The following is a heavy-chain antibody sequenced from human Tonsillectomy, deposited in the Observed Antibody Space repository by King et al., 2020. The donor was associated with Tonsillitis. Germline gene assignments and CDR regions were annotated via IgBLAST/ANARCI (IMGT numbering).Heavy chain of an antibody. J-gene: IGHJ4*02. CDR2: IRGSGGNT. D-gene: IGHD3-22*01. CDR1: GFTFSTYA. Sequence: VQLVESGGGLVQPGGSLRLSCAASGFTFSTYAMSWVRQAPGKGLEWVSTIRGSGGNTYYADSVKGRFTISRDNSKNTLYLQMNSLRAEDTAVYYCAKVPVAMYYYDSNGYYPPPYYFDYWGQGTLVTVSS. CDR3: AKVPVAMYYYDSNGYYPPPYYFDY. V-gene: IGHV3-23*04.